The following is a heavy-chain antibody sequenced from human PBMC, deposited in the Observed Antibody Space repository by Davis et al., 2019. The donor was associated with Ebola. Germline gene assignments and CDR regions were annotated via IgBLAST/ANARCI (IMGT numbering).Heavy chain of an antibody. J-gene: IGHJ3*01. CDR2: ITGSGDTT. CDR1: GFTFSNYA. D-gene: IGHD3-3*01. CDR3: AKDRNDFWSGYHIAFDV. V-gene: IGHV3-23*01. Sequence: GESLKISCAASGFTFSNYAMSWVRQAPGKGLEWVSGITGSGDTTYYADSLKGRFTISRDNAKNTLYLQMSGLRAEDTAIYYCAKDRNDFWSGYHIAFDVWGQGTTVTVSS.